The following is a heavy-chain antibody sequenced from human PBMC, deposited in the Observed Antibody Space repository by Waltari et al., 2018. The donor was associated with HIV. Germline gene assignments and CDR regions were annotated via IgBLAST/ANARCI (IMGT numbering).Heavy chain of an antibody. J-gene: IGHJ4*02. CDR1: GFTFSSYW. D-gene: IGHD3-22*01. V-gene: IGHV3-7*01. CDR3: ARAPYYYDSSGSGY. CDR2: IKQDGSEK. Sequence: EVQLVESGGGLVQPGGSLRLSCAASGFTFSSYWMSWVRKAPGKGLEWVANIKQDGSEKYYVDSVKGRFTISRDNAKNSLYLQMNSLRAEDTAVYYCARAPYYYDSSGSGYWGQGTLVTVSS.